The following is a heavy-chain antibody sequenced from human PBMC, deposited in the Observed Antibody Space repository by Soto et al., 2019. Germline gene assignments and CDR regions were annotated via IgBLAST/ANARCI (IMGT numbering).Heavy chain of an antibody. V-gene: IGHV5-51*01. CDR3: ARGKALCFDS. CDR1: GYSFTNYW. Sequence: GESLKISCKPSGYSFTNYWIGWVRQMPGKGLEWMGVIYPGDSGTRYSPSVQGQVTISADKSLSTAYLHFNSLKASDTAIYYCARGKALCFDSWGQGTLVTVSS. J-gene: IGHJ4*02. CDR2: IYPGDSGT.